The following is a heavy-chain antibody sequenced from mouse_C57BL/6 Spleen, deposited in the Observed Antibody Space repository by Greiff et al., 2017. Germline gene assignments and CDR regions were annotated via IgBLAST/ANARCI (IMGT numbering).Heavy chain of an antibody. CDR3: ASSPDYGSSYDAMDY. J-gene: IGHJ4*01. CDR1: GYAFTNYL. Sequence: QVQLQQSGAELVRPGTSVKVSCKASGYAFTNYLIEWVKQRPGQGLEWIGVINPGSGGTNYNEKFKGKATLTADKSSSTAYMQLSSLTSEDSAVYFGASSPDYGSSYDAMDYWGQGTSVTVSS. V-gene: IGHV1-54*01. CDR2: INPGSGGT. D-gene: IGHD1-1*01.